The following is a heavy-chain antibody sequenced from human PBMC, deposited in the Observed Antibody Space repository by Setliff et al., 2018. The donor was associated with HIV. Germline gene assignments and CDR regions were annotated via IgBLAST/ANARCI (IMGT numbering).Heavy chain of an antibody. CDR2: IRTKANIYAT. CDR3: TRHADSFYGSDQYFDY. J-gene: IGHJ4*02. D-gene: IGHD3-10*01. CDR1: GFTFSGSS. Sequence: GGSLRLSCAASGFTFSGSSTHWVRQASGKGLEWVGRIRTKANIYATAYAESVKGRFAISRDDSKNAAYLQMHSLKTEDTAVYYCTRHADSFYGSDQYFDYWGQGTLVTVSS. V-gene: IGHV3-73*01.